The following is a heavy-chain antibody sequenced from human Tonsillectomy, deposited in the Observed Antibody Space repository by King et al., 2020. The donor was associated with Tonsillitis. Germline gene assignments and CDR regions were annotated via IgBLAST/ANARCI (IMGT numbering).Heavy chain of an antibody. D-gene: IGHD4-17*01. J-gene: IGHJ4*02. V-gene: IGHV3-30*18. CDR2: ISYDGSNK. CDR3: AKDTWFRGYYGDYNCDY. CDR1: GFIFSSYG. Sequence: VQLVESGGGVVQPGRSLRLSCAASGFIFSSYGMHWVRQAPGKGLEWVSVISYDGSNKYYADSVKGRFTISRDNSKNTLYLQMNSLRAEDTAMYYCAKDTWFRGYYGDYNCDYWGQGTLVTVAA.